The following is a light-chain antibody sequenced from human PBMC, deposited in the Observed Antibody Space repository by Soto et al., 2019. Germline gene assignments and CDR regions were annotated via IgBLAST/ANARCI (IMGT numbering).Light chain of an antibody. J-gene: IGLJ2*01. Sequence: QSALTQPASVSGSPGQSIAISCTGTSSDIGAYAYVSWYQQHPGKIPKLIVFDVNYQPSWVSSRFSGSKSGNTASLTISGLQAEDEADYYCGSYTRSNSVIFGGGTQLTVL. CDR3: GSYTRSNSVI. V-gene: IGLV2-14*03. CDR2: DVN. CDR1: SSDIGAYAY.